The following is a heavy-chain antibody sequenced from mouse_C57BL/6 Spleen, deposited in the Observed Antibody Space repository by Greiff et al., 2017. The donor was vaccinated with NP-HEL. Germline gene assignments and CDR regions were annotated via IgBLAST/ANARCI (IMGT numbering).Heavy chain of an antibody. CDR1: GYTFTSYW. Sequence: QVQLQQPGAELVKPGASVKMSCKASGYTFTSYWITWVKQRPGQGLEWIGDIYPGSGSTNYNEKFKSKATLTVDTSSSTAYMQLSSLTSEDSAVYYCAGTVATANFGWYAYWDQETLVTVSA. CDR2: IYPGSGST. J-gene: IGHJ3*01. V-gene: IGHV1-55*01. D-gene: IGHD1-1*02. CDR3: AGTVATANFGWYAY.